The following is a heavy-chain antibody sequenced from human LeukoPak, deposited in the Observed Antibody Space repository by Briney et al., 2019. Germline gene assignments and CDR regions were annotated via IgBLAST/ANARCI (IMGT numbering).Heavy chain of an antibody. CDR2: ISYDGSNK. CDR1: GFTFSNYA. J-gene: IGHJ6*02. CDR3: AKVVVAATPFYYGMDV. Sequence: PGGSLRLSCATSGFTFSNYAMHWVRQAPGKGLEWVAVISYDGSNKYYADSVKGRFTISRDNSKNTLYLQMNSLRAEDTAVYYCAKVVVAATPFYYGMDVWGQGTTVTVSS. V-gene: IGHV3-30*18. D-gene: IGHD2-15*01.